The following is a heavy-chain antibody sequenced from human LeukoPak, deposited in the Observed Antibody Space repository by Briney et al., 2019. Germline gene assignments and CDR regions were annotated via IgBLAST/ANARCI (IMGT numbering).Heavy chain of an antibody. CDR2: IYYSGST. J-gene: IGHJ4*02. V-gene: IGHV4-59*01. Sequence: SETLSLTCTVSGGSISSYYWNWIRQPPGKVLEWIGYIYYSGSTNYNPSLKSRVTISVDTSKNQFSLKLSSVTAADTAVYYCAGTILTGYYSTLDYWGQGTLVTVSS. CDR1: GGSISSYY. D-gene: IGHD3-9*01. CDR3: AGTILTGYYSTLDY.